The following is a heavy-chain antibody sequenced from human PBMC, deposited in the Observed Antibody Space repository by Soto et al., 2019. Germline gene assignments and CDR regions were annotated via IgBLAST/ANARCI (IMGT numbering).Heavy chain of an antibody. J-gene: IGHJ6*02. Sequence: PGGSLRLSCAASGFTFSSYGMHWVRQAPGKGLEWVAVISYDGSNKYYADSVKGRFTISRDNSKNTLYLQMNSLRAEDTAVYYCAKVGSGPLPRPYYYYGMDVWGQGTTVTVSS. CDR3: AKVGSGPLPRPYYYYGMDV. CDR1: GFTFSSYG. D-gene: IGHD5-12*01. CDR2: ISYDGSNK. V-gene: IGHV3-30*18.